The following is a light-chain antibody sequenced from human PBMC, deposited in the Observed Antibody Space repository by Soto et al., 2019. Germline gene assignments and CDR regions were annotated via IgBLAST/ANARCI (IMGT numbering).Light chain of an antibody. CDR2: DDG. V-gene: IGLV3-21*02. CDR1: NIGSKT. CDR3: QVWDNSTDHVV. Sequence: SYELTQPPSVSVAPGQTARITCGGNNIGSKTVSGYHLKPDQVPALVVYDDGDRPSWIPERISGSKSGNTATLTISRVGAGDEADYYCQVWDNSTDHVVFGGGTKLTVL. J-gene: IGLJ3*02.